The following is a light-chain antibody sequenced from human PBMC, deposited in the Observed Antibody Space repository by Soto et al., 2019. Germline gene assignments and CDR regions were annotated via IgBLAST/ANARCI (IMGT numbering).Light chain of an antibody. CDR2: DVS. J-gene: IGLJ1*01. Sequence: QSALTQPASVSGSPGQSITISCTRTSSDVGGYNDVSWYQQHPGKAPKLIFYDVSNRPSGVSNRCSGSKSGNTASLAIPGLHAEEAEDYACSSYTSCSTPLHVFGGGTKVTVL. CDR1: SSDVGGYND. V-gene: IGLV2-14*01. CDR3: SSYTSCSTPLHV.